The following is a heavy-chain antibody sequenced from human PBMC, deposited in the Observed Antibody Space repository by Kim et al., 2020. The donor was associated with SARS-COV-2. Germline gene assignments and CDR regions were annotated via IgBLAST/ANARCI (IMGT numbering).Heavy chain of an antibody. D-gene: IGHD3-22*01. V-gene: IGHV1-24*01. J-gene: IGHJ4*02. CDR1: GYTLTELS. Sequence: ASVKVSCKVSGYTLTELSMHWVRQAPGKGLEWMGGFDPEDGETIYAQKFHGRVTMTEDTSTDTAYMELSSLRSEDTAVYYCATLPSRATMIVVVAHFDYWGQGTLVTVSS. CDR3: ATLPSRATMIVVVAHFDY. CDR2: FDPEDGET.